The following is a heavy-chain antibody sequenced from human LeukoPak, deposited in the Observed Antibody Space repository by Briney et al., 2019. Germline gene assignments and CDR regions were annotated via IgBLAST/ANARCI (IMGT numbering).Heavy chain of an antibody. Sequence: SQTLSLTCTVSGGSINSGAYYWSWIRQHPGKGLEWIGYIYYTGNSYYNPSLRSRVSIAVDTSKNQFSLKLNSATAADTAVYFCARVGTHDRTASSDYWGQGTLITVSS. CDR2: IYYTGNS. D-gene: IGHD1-7*01. CDR1: GGSINSGAYY. V-gene: IGHV4-31*03. J-gene: IGHJ4*02. CDR3: ARVGTHDRTASSDY.